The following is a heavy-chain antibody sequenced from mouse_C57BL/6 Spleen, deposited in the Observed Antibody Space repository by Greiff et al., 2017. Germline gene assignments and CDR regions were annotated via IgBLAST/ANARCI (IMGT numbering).Heavy chain of an antibody. J-gene: IGHJ3*01. Sequence: QVQLQQPGAELVKPGASVKLSCKASGYTFTSYWMQWVKQRPGQGLEWIGEIGPSDSYTNYKQKFKGKATVTVDTSSSTAYMQLSSLTSEDSAVYYCANTRPSEGWFAYWGQGTLVTVSA. V-gene: IGHV1-50*01. CDR3: ANTRPSEGWFAY. D-gene: IGHD3-2*02. CDR1: GYTFTSYW. CDR2: IGPSDSYT.